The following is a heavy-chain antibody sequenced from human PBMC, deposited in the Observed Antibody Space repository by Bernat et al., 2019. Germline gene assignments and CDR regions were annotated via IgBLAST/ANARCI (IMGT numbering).Heavy chain of an antibody. Sequence: EVQLVESGGGLVQPGGSLRLSCAASGFTFSRYAMSWVRQAPGKGLEWVSVISVSGGSTYYVDSVKGRFTISRDNSKNTLYLQMNSLRAEDPAVYYCATNPYGGFDYWGQGTLVTVSS. V-gene: IGHV3-23*04. D-gene: IGHD4-17*01. CDR2: ISVSGGST. CDR1: GFTFSRYA. CDR3: ATNPYGGFDY. J-gene: IGHJ4*02.